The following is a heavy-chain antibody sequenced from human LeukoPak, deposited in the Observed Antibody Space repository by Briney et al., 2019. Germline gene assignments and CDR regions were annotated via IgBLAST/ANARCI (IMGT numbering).Heavy chain of an antibody. V-gene: IGHV3-21*01. J-gene: IGHJ4*02. CDR3: ARDPEDVSLHQGGDC. CDR1: GFTFSSYS. CDR2: ISSSSSYI. Sequence: GGSLRLSCAASGFTFSSYSMNWVRQAPGKGLEWVSSISSSSSYIYYADSVKGRFTISRDNAKNSLYLQMNSLRAEDTAVYYCARDPEDVSLHQGGDCWGQGTLVTVSS. D-gene: IGHD2-15*01.